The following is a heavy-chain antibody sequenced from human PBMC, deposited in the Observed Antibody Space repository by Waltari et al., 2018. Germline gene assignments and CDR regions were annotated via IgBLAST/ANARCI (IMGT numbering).Heavy chain of an antibody. V-gene: IGHV4-4*07. CDR1: GGSMSNYY. Sequence: QVQLQESGPGLVKTSETLSLTCTVSGGSMSNYYWNWIRQAAGKGLEWIGRIYTSGRTYYNPSLKSRVTMSVDTSKSQFSLRLISVTAADTAVYYCAREITVAPYYFDSWGQGPLVTVSS. D-gene: IGHD3-16*01. J-gene: IGHJ4*02. CDR2: IYTSGRT. CDR3: AREITVAPYYFDS.